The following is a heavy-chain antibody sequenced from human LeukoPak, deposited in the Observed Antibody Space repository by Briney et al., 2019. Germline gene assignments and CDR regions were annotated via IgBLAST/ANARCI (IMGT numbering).Heavy chain of an antibody. V-gene: IGHV3-23*01. CDR3: AREIGILTGYSPGY. D-gene: IGHD3-9*01. CDR2: ISGSGGST. J-gene: IGHJ4*02. Sequence: PGGSLRLSCAASGFTLSSYAMSWVRQAPGKGLEWVSGISGSGGSTYYADSVKGRFTISRDNSKNTVYLQMNSLRAEDTAVYYCAREIGILTGYSPGYWGQGTLVTVSS. CDR1: GFTLSSYA.